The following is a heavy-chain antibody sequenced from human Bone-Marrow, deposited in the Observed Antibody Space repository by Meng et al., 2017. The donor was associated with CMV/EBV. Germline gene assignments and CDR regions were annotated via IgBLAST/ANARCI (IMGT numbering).Heavy chain of an antibody. J-gene: IGHJ4*02. CDR3: ARDESNGYYDN. CDR2: INPDGGGT. Sequence: ASVKVSCKASGYTFSDHYIHWVRQAPGQGLEWIGWINPDGGGTTYAPRFQGRVTMTRDTSINTVYMEMTGLRSVDTALYLCARDESNGYYDNWGPGTLVTVSS. CDR1: GYTFSDHY. V-gene: IGHV1-2*02. D-gene: IGHD2-8*01.